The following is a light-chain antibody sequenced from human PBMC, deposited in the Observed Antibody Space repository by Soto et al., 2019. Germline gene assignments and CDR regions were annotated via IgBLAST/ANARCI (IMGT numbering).Light chain of an antibody. J-gene: IGKJ3*01. CDR2: EAS. CDR1: HDIRLF. Sequence: DIQRTQSPSSLSASLGDRVTFTCRARHDIRLFLAGYQQKRGKVLQLLIYEASTLQFGVPSRFSCSGSATEFRLTISGLRPEDVATYFCQKYDCVPFTFGPGAKVDIK. CDR3: QKYDCVPFT. V-gene: IGKV1-27*01.